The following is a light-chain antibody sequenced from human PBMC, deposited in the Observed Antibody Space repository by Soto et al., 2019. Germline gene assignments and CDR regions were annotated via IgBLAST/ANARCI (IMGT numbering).Light chain of an antibody. J-gene: IGKJ2*02. CDR3: QQYDNLPWT. CDR1: QDISNY. V-gene: IGKV1-33*01. CDR2: DAS. Sequence: DIQMTQSPSSLSASVGDRVTITCQASQDISNYLNWYQQKPGKAPKLLIYDASNLETGVPSRFSGSGSGTDFTFTISSLQPDDIATYYCQQYDNLPWTFGQGTKLEIK.